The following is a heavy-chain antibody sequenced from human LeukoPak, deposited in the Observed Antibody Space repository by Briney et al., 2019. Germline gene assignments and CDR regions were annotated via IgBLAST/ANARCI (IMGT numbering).Heavy chain of an antibody. J-gene: IGHJ4*02. D-gene: IGHD6-19*01. V-gene: IGHV3-23*01. Sequence: GGSLRLSCAASGFAFSSYAIYWVRQAPGKGLEWVSGISGSGGITYFADPVKGRFTISRDNSKNTVYLQMNSLRVEDTAVYYCAKTTTGYSSGRYPGWPVDYWGQGTLVTVSS. CDR2: ISGSGGIT. CDR3: AKTTTGYSSGRYPGWPVDY. CDR1: GFAFSSYA.